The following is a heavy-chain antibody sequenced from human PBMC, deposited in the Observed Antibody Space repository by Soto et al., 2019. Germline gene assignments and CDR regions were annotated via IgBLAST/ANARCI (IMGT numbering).Heavy chain of an antibody. CDR2: ILYDGTKK. CDR3: GGLLWYDNMYV. CDR1: GFIFNRYG. J-gene: IGHJ6*02. V-gene: IGHV3-30*03. Sequence: QVQLVQSGGGVVQPGRSLRLSCAASGFIFNRYGMHWVRQAPGKGLEWVAVILYDGTKKYYADSVKGRFTISRDNSNNTLYLQMNSLRVEDTAVYYCGGLLWYDNMYVWGQGTTVIVSS. D-gene: IGHD3-10*01.